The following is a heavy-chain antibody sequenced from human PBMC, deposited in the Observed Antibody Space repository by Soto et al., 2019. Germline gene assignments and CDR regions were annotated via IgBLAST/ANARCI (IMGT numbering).Heavy chain of an antibody. CDR2: ISWNSGTI. J-gene: IGHJ4*02. CDR3: ARDQFGDPINYFDY. CDR1: GFTFDDYA. V-gene: IGHV3-9*01. Sequence: EVHLVESGGGLVQPGRSLRLSCAASGFTFDDYAMHWVRQVPGKGLEWVSGISWNSGTIDYADSVKGRFTISRDNGKNALYLQMNSLKREDTAFYYCARDQFGDPINYFDYWGQGTLVTVSS. D-gene: IGHD4-17*01.